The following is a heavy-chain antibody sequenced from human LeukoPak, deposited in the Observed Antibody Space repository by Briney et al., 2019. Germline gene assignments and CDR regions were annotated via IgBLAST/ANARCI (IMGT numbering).Heavy chain of an antibody. J-gene: IGHJ4*02. CDR2: ISNSGGTT. D-gene: IGHD2-21*02. Sequence: GGSLRLSCAASGFSFSDHYMTWIRQAPGKGLEWLSYISNSGGTTNYADSVKGRFTVSRDNAKNSLFLQMNSLRAEDTAVYYCARTARLLDYWGQGTLVTVSS. CDR3: ARTARLLDY. V-gene: IGHV3-11*01. CDR1: GFSFSDHY.